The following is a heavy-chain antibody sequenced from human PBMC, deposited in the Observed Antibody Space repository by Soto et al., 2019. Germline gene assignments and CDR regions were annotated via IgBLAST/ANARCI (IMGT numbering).Heavy chain of an antibody. CDR2: INPSGGST. J-gene: IGHJ4*02. D-gene: IGHD1-1*01. Sequence: GASVKVSCKASGYTFTNYYMHWVRQAPGQGLEWMGIINPSGGSTSYAQKFQGRVTMTRDASTSTVYMELSSLRSEDTAVYYCVAGGTRWLQSPFDYWGQGTLVTVSS. V-gene: IGHV1-46*01. CDR3: VAGGTRWLQSPFDY. CDR1: GYTFTNYY.